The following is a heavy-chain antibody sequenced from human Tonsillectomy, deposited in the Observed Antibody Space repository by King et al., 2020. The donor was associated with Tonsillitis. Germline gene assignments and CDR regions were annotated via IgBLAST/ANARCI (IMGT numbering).Heavy chain of an antibody. CDR2: IYYSGST. Sequence: QLQESGPGLVKTSETLSLTCSVSGGSISSYYWSWIRQPPGKGLEWIGYIYYSGSTNYNPSLKRRVTISVDTSKNHFSLRLSSVTAADTAVCYCARHRHDWNDDHAFDIWGQGTMVTVSS. CDR1: GGSISSYY. D-gene: IGHD1-1*01. J-gene: IGHJ3*02. V-gene: IGHV4-59*08. CDR3: ARHRHDWNDDHAFDI.